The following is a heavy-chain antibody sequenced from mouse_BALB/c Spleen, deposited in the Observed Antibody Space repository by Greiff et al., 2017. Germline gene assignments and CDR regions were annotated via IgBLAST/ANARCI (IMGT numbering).Heavy chain of an antibody. CDR2: IYPYNGGT. J-gene: IGHJ3*01. CDR1: GYTFTDYN. Sequence: VQLQQSGPELVKPGASVKISCKASGYTFTDYNMHWVKQSHGKSLEWIGYIYPYNGGTGYNQKFKSKATLTVDNSSSTAYMELRSLTSEDSAVYYCASWGCAYWGQGALVTVSA. CDR3: ASWGCAY. V-gene: IGHV1S29*02.